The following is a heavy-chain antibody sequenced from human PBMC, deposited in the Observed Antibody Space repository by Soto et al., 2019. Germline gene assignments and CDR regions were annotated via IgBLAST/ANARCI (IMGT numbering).Heavy chain of an antibody. J-gene: IGHJ4*02. D-gene: IGHD3-3*01. Sequence: EVQLVESGGGLVQPGGSLRLSCAASGFTFSSYSMNWVRQAPGKGLEWVSYISSSSSTIYYADSVKGRFTISRDNAKNSLYLQMNSLRDEDTAVYYCARGGGLTYYDCWSGPVHDYWGQGTLVTVSS. CDR2: ISSSSSTI. CDR3: ARGGGLTYYDCWSGPVHDY. V-gene: IGHV3-48*02. CDR1: GFTFSSYS.